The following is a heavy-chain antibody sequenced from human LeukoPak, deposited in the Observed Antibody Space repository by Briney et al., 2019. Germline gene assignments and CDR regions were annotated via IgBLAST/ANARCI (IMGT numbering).Heavy chain of an antibody. CDR1: GGTFSSYA. D-gene: IGHD6-13*01. CDR3: AAAGTFWYFDY. V-gene: IGHV1-69*01. CDR2: IIPIFGTA. Sequence: SVKVSCKASGGTFSSYAIRRVRQAPGQGIEWMGGIIPIFGTANYAQKFQGRVTITADESTSTAYMELSSLRSEDTAVYYCAAAGTFWYFDYWGQGTLVTVSS. J-gene: IGHJ4*02.